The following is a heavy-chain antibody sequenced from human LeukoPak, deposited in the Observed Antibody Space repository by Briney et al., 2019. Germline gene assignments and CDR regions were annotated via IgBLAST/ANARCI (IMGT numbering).Heavy chain of an antibody. V-gene: IGHV4-34*01. CDR3: ATVASSWETNRNYYYYIDV. CDR2: TDHSGST. J-gene: IGHJ6*03. Sequence: PSETLSLTCAVYGGSFSNYYWSWIRQPPGKGLEWIGETDHSGSTNYNPSLKSRVTISVDTSKNQFSLKLSSVTAADTAVYYCATVASSWETNRNYYYYIDVWGKGTTVTVSS. CDR1: GGSFSNYY. D-gene: IGHD6-13*01.